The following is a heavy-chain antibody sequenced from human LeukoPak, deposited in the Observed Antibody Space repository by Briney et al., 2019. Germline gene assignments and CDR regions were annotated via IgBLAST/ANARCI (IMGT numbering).Heavy chain of an antibody. V-gene: IGHV3-15*01. D-gene: IGHD3-9*01. CDR3: TTDLRYFDWLHYDSRLGFDY. Sequence: GGSLRLSCAASGFTFSNAWMSWVRQAPGKGLEWVGRIKSKTDGGTTDYAAPVKGRFTISRDDSKNTLYLQMNSLKTEDTAVYYCTTDLRYFDWLHYDSRLGFDYWGQGTLVTVSS. CDR2: IKSKTDGGTT. J-gene: IGHJ4*02. CDR1: GFTFSNAW.